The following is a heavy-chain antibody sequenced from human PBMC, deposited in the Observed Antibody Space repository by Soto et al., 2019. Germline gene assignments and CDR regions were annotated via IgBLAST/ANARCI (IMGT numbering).Heavy chain of an antibody. CDR3: ARRYGDCFDY. V-gene: IGHV4-59*08. CDR2: IYYSGST. CDR1: GGSLSSYF. Sequence: PSETLSRTCTASGGSLSSYFWRWLRQPPRKGLEWIGYIYYSGSTNYNPSLKSRVTISVDTSKNQFSLKLSSVTAADTAVYYCARRYGDCFDYWGQGTLVTVSS. D-gene: IGHD4-17*01. J-gene: IGHJ4*02.